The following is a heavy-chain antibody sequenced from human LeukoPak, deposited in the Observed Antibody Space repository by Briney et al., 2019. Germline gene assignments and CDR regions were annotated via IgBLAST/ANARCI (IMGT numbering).Heavy chain of an antibody. D-gene: IGHD6-19*01. Sequence: PGRSLRLSCVASGFTFDTYSMNWIRQAPGKGLEWTSYITDDSKTMYYADSVKGRFTISRDNAKNALYLQMNSLRGEDTAVYYCVARGGWARFDYWGQGTLVTVSS. V-gene: IGHV3-48*04. CDR2: ITDDSKTM. CDR3: VARGGWARFDY. J-gene: IGHJ4*02. CDR1: GFTFDTYS.